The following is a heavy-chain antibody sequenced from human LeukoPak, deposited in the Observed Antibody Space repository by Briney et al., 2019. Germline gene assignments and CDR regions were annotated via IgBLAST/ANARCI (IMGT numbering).Heavy chain of an antibody. J-gene: IGHJ3*02. V-gene: IGHV4-39*07. CDR1: GGSISKNGGY. CDR3: ARGLVLATDDAFDI. Sequence: PSETLSLTCTVSGGSISKNGGYWGWIRQAPGQGLEWIATIYFGGATGYNPSLRSRAAISVDTSKNQFSLRLNSVTAADTAVYYCARGLVLATDDAFDIWGPGTMVTVSS. CDR2: IYFGGAT. D-gene: IGHD5-12*01.